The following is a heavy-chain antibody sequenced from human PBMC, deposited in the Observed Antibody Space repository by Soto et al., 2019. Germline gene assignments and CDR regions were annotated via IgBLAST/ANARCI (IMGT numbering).Heavy chain of an antibody. Sequence: EVQLLESGGGLVQPGGSLRLACAASGFTFSTSAMNWIRQAPGKGLECVSTISGSGGSTYYADSVKGRFTISRDNSKNTVYLDMDSLRPEDTAIYYCAKLGVLGYSVYGAMDYWGQGTLVTVSS. J-gene: IGHJ4*02. CDR1: GFTFSTSA. CDR3: AKLGVLGYSVYGAMDY. V-gene: IGHV3-23*01. CDR2: ISGSGGST. D-gene: IGHD5-12*01.